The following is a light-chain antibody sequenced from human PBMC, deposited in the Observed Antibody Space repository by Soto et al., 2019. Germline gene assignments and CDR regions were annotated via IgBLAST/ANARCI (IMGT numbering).Light chain of an antibody. V-gene: IGLV2-14*01. J-gene: IGLJ1*01. Sequence: QSALTQPASVSGSPGQSITISCTGTSSDVGGYNYVSWYPQHPGKAPKLMIYDVSNRPSVVSNRFSGSKSGNTASLASSGLQAEDEADYYCSSYTSSSTQVFGTGTKLTVL. CDR2: DVS. CDR3: SSYTSSSTQV. CDR1: SSDVGGYNY.